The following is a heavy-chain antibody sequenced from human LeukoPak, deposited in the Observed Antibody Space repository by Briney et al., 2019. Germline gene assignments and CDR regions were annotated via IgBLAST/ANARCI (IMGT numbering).Heavy chain of an antibody. D-gene: IGHD2-2*01. CDR3: ARSPHLYCSSTSCFKNNWFDP. CDR1: GYTFTGHF. V-gene: IGHV1-69*13. J-gene: IGHJ5*02. Sequence: SVKVSCKASGYTFTGHFIQWVRQAPGQGLEWMGGIIPIFGTANYAQKFQGRVTITADESTSTAYMELSSLRSEDTAVYYCARSPHLYCSSTSCFKNNWFDPWGQGTLVTVSS. CDR2: IIPIFGTA.